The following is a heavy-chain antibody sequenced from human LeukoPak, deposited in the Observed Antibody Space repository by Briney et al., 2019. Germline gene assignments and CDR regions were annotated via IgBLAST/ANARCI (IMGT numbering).Heavy chain of an antibody. CDR2: INHDGQRI. D-gene: IGHD3-9*01. V-gene: IGHV3-48*02. CDR3: ARDYDWAFDF. Sequence: GGSLRLSCAASGFIFGDYVMSWVRRAPGKGLEWISYINHDGQRIYYAESVRGRFTISRDNGKNSLYLQMNSLRDEDAALYYCARDYDWAFDFWGQGTPVTVSS. J-gene: IGHJ4*02. CDR1: GFIFGDYV.